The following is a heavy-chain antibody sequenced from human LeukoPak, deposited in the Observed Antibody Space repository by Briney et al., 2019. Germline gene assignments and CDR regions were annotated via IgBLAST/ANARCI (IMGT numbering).Heavy chain of an antibody. D-gene: IGHD5-18*01. CDR3: ARDPGGYSYGSVEQLTVQIDY. Sequence: PSETLSLTCTVSGGSISSSTYYWGWIRQPPGKGLEWIGNIYYRGSTYYNPSLKSRVTISVDKSKNQFSLKLSSVTAADTAVYYCARDPGGYSYGSVEQLTVQIDYWGQGTLVTVSS. CDR1: GGSISSSTYY. J-gene: IGHJ4*02. CDR2: IYYRGST. V-gene: IGHV4-39*07.